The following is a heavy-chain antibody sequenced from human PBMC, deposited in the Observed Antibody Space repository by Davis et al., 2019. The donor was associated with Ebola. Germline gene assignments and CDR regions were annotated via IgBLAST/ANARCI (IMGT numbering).Heavy chain of an antibody. CDR1: GGSISSGGYY. CDR3: ARGRSYYYDSKGAFDI. J-gene: IGHJ3*02. CDR2: IYYSGST. Sequence: LRLSCTVSGGSISSGGYYWSWIRQHPGKGLEWIGYIYYSGSTYYNPSLKSRVTISVDTSKNQFSLKLSSVTAADTAVYYCARGRSYYYDSKGAFDIWGQGTMVTVSS. V-gene: IGHV4-30-4*08. D-gene: IGHD3-22*01.